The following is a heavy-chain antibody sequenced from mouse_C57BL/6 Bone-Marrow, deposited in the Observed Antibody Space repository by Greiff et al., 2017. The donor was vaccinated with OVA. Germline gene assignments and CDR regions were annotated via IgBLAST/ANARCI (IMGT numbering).Heavy chain of an antibody. CDR3: AVNDGYYGFDY. V-gene: IGHV1-55*01. CDR1: GYTFTSYW. J-gene: IGHJ2*01. CDR2: IYPGSGST. D-gene: IGHD2-3*01. Sequence: VQLQQPGAELVKPGASVKMSCKASGYTFTSYWITWVKQRPGQGLEWIGDIYPGSGSTNYNEKFKSKATLTVDKSSSTAYMQLSSLTSEDSAVYYCAVNDGYYGFDYWGQGTTLTVSS.